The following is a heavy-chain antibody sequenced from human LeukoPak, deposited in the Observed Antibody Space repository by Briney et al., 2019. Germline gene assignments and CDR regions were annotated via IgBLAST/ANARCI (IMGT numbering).Heavy chain of an antibody. J-gene: IGHJ3*02. CDR2: INHSGST. CDR3: ARQGDSSSEADAFDI. V-gene: IGHV4-34*01. D-gene: IGHD6-6*01. CDR1: GGSFSGYY. Sequence: SETLSLTCAVYGGSFSGYYWSWIRQPPGKGLEWIGEINHSGSTNYNPSLKSRVTISVDTSKNQFSLKLSSVTAADTAVYYCARQGDSSSEADAFDIWGQGTMVTVSS.